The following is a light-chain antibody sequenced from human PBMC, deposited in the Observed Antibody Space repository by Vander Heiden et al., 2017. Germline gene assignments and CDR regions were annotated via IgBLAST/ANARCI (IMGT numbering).Light chain of an antibody. V-gene: IGKV1-39*01. CDR2: AAS. CDR3: QQSYGTLWT. J-gene: IGKJ1*01. CDR1: QSISDY. Sequence: DIQMTQSPSSLPASVGDRVTITCRASQSISDYLNWYLQKPGKAPKLLISAASSLQSGVPSRFSGSGSGTDFTLTISSLQPEDFATYYCQQSYGTLWTFGQGTKVEV.